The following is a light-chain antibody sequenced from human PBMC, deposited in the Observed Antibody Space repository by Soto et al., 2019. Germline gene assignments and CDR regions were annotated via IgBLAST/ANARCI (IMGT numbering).Light chain of an antibody. CDR3: TSYTNTNTLL. CDR1: SSDVGRYNY. CDR2: EVS. J-gene: IGLJ3*02. Sequence: QSVLTQPASVSGSPGQSITISCSGTSSDVGRYNYVSWYQQHPGKVPKLIIYEVSHRPSGVSNRFSGSKSGNTVSLTISGLQTEDEADYYCTSYTNTNTLLFGGGTKLTVL. V-gene: IGLV2-14*01.